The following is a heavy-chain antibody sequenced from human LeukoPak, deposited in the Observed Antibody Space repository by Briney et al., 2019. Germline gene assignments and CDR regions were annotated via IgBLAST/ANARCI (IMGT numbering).Heavy chain of an antibody. CDR2: FDPEDGET. V-gene: IGHV1-24*01. CDR1: GYTLTELS. Sequence: ASVNVSCKVSGYTLTELSMHWVRQAPGKGLEWMGGFDPEDGETIYAQKFQGRVTMTEDTSTDTAYMELSSLRSEDTAVYYCATDGTRYFDWLDYWGQGTLVTVSS. J-gene: IGHJ4*02. D-gene: IGHD3-9*01. CDR3: ATDGTRYFDWLDY.